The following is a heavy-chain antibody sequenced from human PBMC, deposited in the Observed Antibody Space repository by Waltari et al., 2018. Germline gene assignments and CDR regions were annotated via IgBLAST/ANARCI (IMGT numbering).Heavy chain of an antibody. CDR1: GDPFRRLS. D-gene: IGHD3-22*01. Sequence: QVQLVQSGAEVKKPGSSVKVSCQASGDPFRRLSIRWVRPAPGQGLEWMGGIIPLFGTTNYAQKFQGRVTMTADEPTSTAYVELSSLKSEDTAVYFCARSYYYDRRANYPSLGAFDSWGQGTLVTVSS. V-gene: IGHV1-69*12. J-gene: IGHJ4*02. CDR2: IIPLFGTT. CDR3: ARSYYYDRRANYPSLGAFDS.